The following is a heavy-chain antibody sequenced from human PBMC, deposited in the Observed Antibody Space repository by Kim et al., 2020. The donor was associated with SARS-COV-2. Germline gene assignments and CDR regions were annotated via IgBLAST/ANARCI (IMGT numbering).Heavy chain of an antibody. V-gene: IGHV3-48*03. Sequence: GGSLRLSCAASGFTFSSYEMNWVRQAPGKGLEWVAYISSKGSAVYYADSVKGRITISRDNAKNSLYLQMNSLRAEDKDFYYCAGDPYSSSYNYYGMDVWGQGTTVTVSS. CDR3: AGDPYSSSYNYYGMDV. CDR1: GFTFSSYE. D-gene: IGHD6-13*01. J-gene: IGHJ6*02. CDR2: ISSKGSAV.